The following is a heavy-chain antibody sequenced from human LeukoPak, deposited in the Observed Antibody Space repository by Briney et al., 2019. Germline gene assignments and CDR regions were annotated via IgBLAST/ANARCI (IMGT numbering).Heavy chain of an antibody. CDR1: GGSISSSIFY. V-gene: IGHV4-39*01. CDR3: ARQTGAAGAFNYYYYYGMDV. Sequence: SETLSLTCTVSGGSISSSIFYWGWIRQPPGRGLEWIGSIYYSGSTYYNPSLKSRVTMSVDTSKSQFSLKLSSVTAADTAVYYCARQTGAAGAFNYYYYYGMDVWGQGTTVTVSS. CDR2: IYYSGST. J-gene: IGHJ6*02. D-gene: IGHD6-13*01.